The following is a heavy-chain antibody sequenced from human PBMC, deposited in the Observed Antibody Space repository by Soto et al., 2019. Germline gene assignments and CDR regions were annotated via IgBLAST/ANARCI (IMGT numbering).Heavy chain of an antibody. J-gene: IGHJ4*02. D-gene: IGHD3-22*01. V-gene: IGHV3-23*01. CDR2: ISGSGVST. CDR3: AKRAVIVVVITTPHYFDY. CDR1: GFTFSSYA. Sequence: GGSLRLSCAASGFTFSSYAMSWVRQAPGKGLEWVSAISGSGVSTYYADSVKGRFTISRDNSKNTLYLQMNSLRAEDTAVYYCAKRAVIVVVITTPHYFDYWGQGTLVTVSS.